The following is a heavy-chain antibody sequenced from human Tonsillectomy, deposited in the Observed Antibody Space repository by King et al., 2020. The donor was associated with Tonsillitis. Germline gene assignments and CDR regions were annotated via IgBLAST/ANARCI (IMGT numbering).Heavy chain of an antibody. V-gene: IGHV3-73*02. Sequence: VQLVESGGGLVQPGGSLTLSCAASGFTFRGAAMHWVRQASGKGLEWVGLIRSKANSYATVYAASVNGRFTVSRDDSKKTAYLQVNSLKTEDTAVYYCTRGGDYDSGYYYGMDVWGQGTTVTVSS. J-gene: IGHJ6*02. D-gene: IGHD4-17*01. CDR1: GFTFRGAA. CDR2: IRSKANSYAT. CDR3: TRGGDYDSGYYYGMDV.